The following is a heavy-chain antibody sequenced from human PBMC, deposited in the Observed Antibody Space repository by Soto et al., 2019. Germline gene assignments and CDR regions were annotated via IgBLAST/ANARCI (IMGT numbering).Heavy chain of an antibody. CDR3: ARGQGMTTVTTFDY. CDR2: INHSGST. Sequence: SETLSLTCAVYGGSFSGYYWSWIRQPPGKGLEWIGEINHSGSTNYNPSLKSRATISVDTSKNQFSLKLSSVTAADTAVYYCARGQGMTTVTTFDYWGQGTLVTVSS. J-gene: IGHJ4*02. V-gene: IGHV4-34*01. CDR1: GGSFSGYY. D-gene: IGHD4-17*01.